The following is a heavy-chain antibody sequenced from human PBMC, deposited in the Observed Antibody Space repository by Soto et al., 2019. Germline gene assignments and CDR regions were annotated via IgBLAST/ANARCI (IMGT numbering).Heavy chain of an antibody. V-gene: IGHV3-23*01. CDR1: GFTFSSYA. CDR3: AKDLDSGSGWYYAFDM. D-gene: IGHD6-19*01. CDR2: ITGGGGSR. Sequence: PGGSLRLSCAASGFTFSSYAMNWVRQAPGKGLEWVSGITGGGGSRYYAETVKGRFTISRDNSKDTLFLQMNSLRAEDTAVYYCAKDLDSGSGWYYAFDMWGQGTMVTVSS. J-gene: IGHJ3*02.